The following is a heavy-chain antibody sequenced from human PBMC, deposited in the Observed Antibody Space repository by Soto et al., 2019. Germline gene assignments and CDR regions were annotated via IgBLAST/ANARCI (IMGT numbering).Heavy chain of an antibody. D-gene: IGHD2-2*02. CDR1: GYTFSGYY. Sequence: ASVKVSCKASGYTFSGYYIHWLRQAPGQGLEWMGWINPNSGGTNYAQKFQGRVTVTRDTPSSTAYMELSRLTSDDTAVYYCARSLTEGYCTITGCYTRPLYGMDVWGQGTTVTVSS. CDR3: ARSLTEGYCTITGCYTRPLYGMDV. V-gene: IGHV1-2*02. CDR2: INPNSGGT. J-gene: IGHJ6*02.